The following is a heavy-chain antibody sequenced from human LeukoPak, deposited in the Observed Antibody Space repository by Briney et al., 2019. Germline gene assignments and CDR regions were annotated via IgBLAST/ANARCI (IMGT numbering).Heavy chain of an antibody. Sequence: SETLSLTCTVSGGSISSSSYYWGWIRQPPGKGLEWIGSIYYSGSTYYNPSLKSRVTISVDTSKNQFSLKLSSVTAADTAVYYCASLFITIFGVVTTNDYWGQGTLVTVSS. CDR1: GGSISSSSYY. V-gene: IGHV4-39*01. J-gene: IGHJ4*02. CDR2: IYYSGST. D-gene: IGHD3-3*01. CDR3: ASLFITIFGVVTTNDY.